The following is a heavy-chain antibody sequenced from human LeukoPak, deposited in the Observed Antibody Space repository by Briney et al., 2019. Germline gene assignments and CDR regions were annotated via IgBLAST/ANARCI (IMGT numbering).Heavy chain of an antibody. CDR1: GFTFGDYL. V-gene: IGHV3-49*03. CDR3: SRGSGWLSVY. Sequence: GGSLRLSCTASGFTFGDYLMSWFPPAPGKGREWIGFISGGTTEYAASVKGRFTISRDDSTSIAYLQMNSLTTEDTAVYYCSRGSGWLSVYWGQGTLVTVSS. D-gene: IGHD6-19*01. CDR2: ISGGTT. J-gene: IGHJ4*02.